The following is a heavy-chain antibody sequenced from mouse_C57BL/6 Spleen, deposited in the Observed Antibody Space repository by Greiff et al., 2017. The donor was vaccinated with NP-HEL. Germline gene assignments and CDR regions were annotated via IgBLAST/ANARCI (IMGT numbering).Heavy chain of an antibody. V-gene: IGHV1-81*01. CDR2: IYPRSGNT. Sequence: QVQLQQSGAELARPGASVKLSCKASGYTFTSYGISWVKQRTGQGLEWIGEIYPRSGNTYYNEKFKGKATLTADKSSSTAYMELRSLTSEDSSVYFCASQELGRGYFDYWGQGTTLTVSS. CDR1: GYTFTSYG. D-gene: IGHD4-1*01. J-gene: IGHJ2*01. CDR3: ASQELGRGYFDY.